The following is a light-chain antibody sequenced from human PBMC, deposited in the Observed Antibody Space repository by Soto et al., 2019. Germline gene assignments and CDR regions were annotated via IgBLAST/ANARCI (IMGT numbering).Light chain of an antibody. CDR1: NIGSKS. Sequence: SSELTQPPSVSVAPGKTARITCGGNNIGSKSVHWYQQKPRQAPVLVIYYDSDRPSGIPERFSSSNSGNTATLTISRVEAGDEADYYCQVWDSSSDHRVFGGGTKLTVL. J-gene: IGLJ3*02. V-gene: IGLV3-21*04. CDR2: YDS. CDR3: QVWDSSSDHRV.